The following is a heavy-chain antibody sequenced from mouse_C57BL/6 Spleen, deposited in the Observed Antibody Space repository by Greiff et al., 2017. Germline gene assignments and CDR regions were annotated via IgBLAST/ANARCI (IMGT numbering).Heavy chain of an antibody. CDR3: ARVLGRGGYFDY. CDR2: IYPGSGST. Sequence: QVQLKQPGAELVKPGASVKMSCKASGYTFTSYWITWVKQRPGQGLEWIGDIYPGSGSTNYNEKFKSKATLTVDTSSSTAYMQLSSLTSEDSAVFYCARVLGRGGYFDYWGQGTTLTVSS. CDR1: GYTFTSYW. V-gene: IGHV1-55*01. J-gene: IGHJ2*01. D-gene: IGHD4-1*01.